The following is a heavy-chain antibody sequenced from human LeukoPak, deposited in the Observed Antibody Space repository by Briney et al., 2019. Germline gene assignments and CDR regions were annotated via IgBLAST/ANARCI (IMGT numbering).Heavy chain of an antibody. CDR3: ARDGGSGWGAFDI. CDR1: GFTLSSYA. V-gene: IGHV3-30-3*01. Sequence: PGGSLRLSCAASGFTLSSYALHWVRQAPGKGLEWVAVISYDGSNKYYADSVKGRFTISRDNSKNTLYLQMNSLRAEDTAVYYCARDGGSGWGAFDIWGQGTMVTVSS. CDR2: ISYDGSNK. J-gene: IGHJ3*02. D-gene: IGHD6-19*01.